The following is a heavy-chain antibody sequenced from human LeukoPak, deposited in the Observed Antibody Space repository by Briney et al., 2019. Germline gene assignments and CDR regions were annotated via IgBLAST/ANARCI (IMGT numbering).Heavy chain of an antibody. CDR2: VFHNGDS. J-gene: IGHJ5*02. CDR3: ASNPIVPASQGHYFDT. V-gene: IGHV4-59*02. Sequence: PSGTLSLTCTVSGASVRSHYWSWIRQPPGKGLEWIGNVFHNGDSSFAPSLTSRVTMSVDTSKNQFSLNLNSVTAADTAVYYCASNPIVPASQGHYFDTWGQGILVTVSS. CDR1: GASVRSHY. D-gene: IGHD2-2*01.